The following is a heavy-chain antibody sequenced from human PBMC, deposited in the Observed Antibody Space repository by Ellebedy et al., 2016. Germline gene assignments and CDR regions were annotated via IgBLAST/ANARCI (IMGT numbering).Heavy chain of an antibody. Sequence: GGSLRLXCAASGFTVSSNYMSWVRQAPGKGLEWVANIKQDGSEQYYVDSVKGRFTISRDNAKNSLYLQMNSLRAEDTAVYYCASNARYSNSWYGYFQHWGQGTLVTVSS. J-gene: IGHJ1*01. CDR1: GFTVSSNY. CDR2: IKQDGSEQ. CDR3: ASNARYSNSWYGYFQH. D-gene: IGHD6-13*01. V-gene: IGHV3-7*03.